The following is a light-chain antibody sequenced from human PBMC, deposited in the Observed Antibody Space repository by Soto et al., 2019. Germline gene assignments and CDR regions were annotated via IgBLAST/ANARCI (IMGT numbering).Light chain of an antibody. CDR1: GSDIAGYNY. Sequence: QSALTQPASVSGSLGQSITISCTGTGSDIAGYNYISWYQQLPGKAPKLMIYEVTIRPSGISNRFSGSKSGNTASLTISGLQAEDEADYFCTSFTSTSSLDVFGTGTQLTVL. V-gene: IGLV2-14*01. CDR3: TSFTSTSSLDV. CDR2: EVT. J-gene: IGLJ1*01.